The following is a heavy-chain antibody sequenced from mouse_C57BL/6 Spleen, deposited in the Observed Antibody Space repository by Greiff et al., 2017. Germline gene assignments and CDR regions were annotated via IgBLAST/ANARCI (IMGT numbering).Heavy chain of an antibody. Sequence: VQLQQSGPELVKPGASVKISCKASGYTFTDYYMNWVKQSHGKSLEWIGDINPNNGGTSYNQKFKGKATLTVDKSSSTAYMELRSLTSEDSAVYYCARMFYDGYPYYAMDYWGQGTSVTVSS. CDR3: ARMFYDGYPYYAMDY. J-gene: IGHJ4*01. V-gene: IGHV1-26*01. CDR1: GYTFTDYY. D-gene: IGHD2-3*01. CDR2: INPNNGGT.